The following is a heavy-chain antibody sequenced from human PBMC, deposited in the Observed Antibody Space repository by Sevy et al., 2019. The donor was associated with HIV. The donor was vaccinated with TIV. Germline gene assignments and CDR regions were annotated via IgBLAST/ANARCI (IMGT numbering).Heavy chain of an antibody. Sequence: GESLKISCTASGFTFGDYAMSWFRQAPGKGLEWVGFIRSKAYGGTTEYAASVKGRFTISRDDSKSIAYLQMNSLKTEDTAVYYCTRKNYGGNSDFDYWGQGTLVTVS. CDR2: IRSKAYGGTT. CDR3: TRKNYGGNSDFDY. V-gene: IGHV3-49*03. J-gene: IGHJ4*02. CDR1: GFTFGDYA. D-gene: IGHD4-17*01.